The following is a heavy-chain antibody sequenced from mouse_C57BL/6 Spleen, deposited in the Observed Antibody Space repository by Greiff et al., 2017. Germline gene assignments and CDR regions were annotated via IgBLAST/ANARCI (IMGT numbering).Heavy chain of an antibody. CDR2: IYPRSGNT. J-gene: IGHJ4*01. CDR3: ARGNGDNAMGD. Sequence: VQLQQSGAELARPGASVKLSCKASGYTFTSYGISWVKQRTGQGLEWIGEIYPRSGNTYYNEKFKGKATLTADKSSSTAYMALRSLTSEDSAVYFCARGNGDNAMGDWGQGTSVTVSS. CDR1: GYTFTSYG. D-gene: IGHD3-3*01. V-gene: IGHV1-81*01.